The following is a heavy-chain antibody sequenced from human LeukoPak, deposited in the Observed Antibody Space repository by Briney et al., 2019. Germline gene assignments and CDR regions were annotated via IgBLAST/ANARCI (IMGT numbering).Heavy chain of an antibody. CDR1: GFTFSSHA. CDR3: ARDNGYNVGYLDY. Sequence: GGSLRLSCAASGFTFSSHAMHWVRQAPGKGLEWVAVISYDGSNKYYADSVKGRFTISRDNSKNTLYLQVNSLRAEDTAVYYCARDNGYNVGYLDYWGQGTLVAVSS. J-gene: IGHJ4*02. CDR2: ISYDGSNK. V-gene: IGHV3-30-3*01. D-gene: IGHD5-24*01.